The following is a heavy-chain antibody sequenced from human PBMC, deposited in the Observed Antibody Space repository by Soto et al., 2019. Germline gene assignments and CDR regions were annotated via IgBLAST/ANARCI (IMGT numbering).Heavy chain of an antibody. V-gene: IGHV1-8*01. J-gene: IGHJ6*03. CDR3: ARGLGYYYYMDV. CDR1: GYTFTNYD. Sequence: QVQLVQSGAEVKKPGASVRVSCKASGYTFTNYDINWVRQATGQGLEWMGWMNPNSGNTGHAQKLQGRVTMTRNTYIWNAYMELSSMRSEDTAVYYCARGLGYYYYMDVWGKGTTVTVSS. CDR2: MNPNSGNT.